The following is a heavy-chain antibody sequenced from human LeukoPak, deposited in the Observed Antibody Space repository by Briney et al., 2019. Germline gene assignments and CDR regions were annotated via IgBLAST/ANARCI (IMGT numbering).Heavy chain of an antibody. J-gene: IGHJ4*02. CDR2: IFPSGGEI. V-gene: IGHV3-23*01. Sequence: GGSLRLSCAASGFTFSTFAMIWVRQPPGKGLEWVSSIFPSGGEIHYADSVRGRSTISRDNSKNILYLQMHSLRAEDTAVYYCAKTPYYYDSSGYFTEDYWGQGTLVTVS. CDR1: GFTFSTFA. D-gene: IGHD3-22*01. CDR3: AKTPYYYDSSGYFTEDY.